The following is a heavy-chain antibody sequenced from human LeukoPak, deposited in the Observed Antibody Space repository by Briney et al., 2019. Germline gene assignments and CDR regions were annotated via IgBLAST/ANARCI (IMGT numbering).Heavy chain of an antibody. Sequence: PGGSLRLSCAASGFTFSVDWMSWVRQAPGRGLEWVANIKEDGSKIYYVESVKGRFTISRDNARNSLYLQMDSLRVEDTAVYYCARDFGSGNNWFDPWGQGTLVTVSS. CDR3: ARDFGSGNNWFDP. CDR2: IKEDGSKI. D-gene: IGHD3-10*01. V-gene: IGHV3-7*04. J-gene: IGHJ5*02. CDR1: GFTFSVDW.